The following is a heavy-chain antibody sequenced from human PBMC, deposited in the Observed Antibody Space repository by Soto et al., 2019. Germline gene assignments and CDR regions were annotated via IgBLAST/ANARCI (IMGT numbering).Heavy chain of an antibody. CDR3: ARGRGLYHF. D-gene: IGHD3-16*02. CDR2: IYYSGIT. J-gene: IGHJ4*02. V-gene: IGHV4-39*07. Sequence: SETLSLTCTVSGGSISSSSYYWGWIRQPPGKGLEWIGSIYYSGITYYNPSLKSRLSISVDTSKSQFSLRLSSVTAADTAVYYCARGRGLYHFWGQGTLVTVSS. CDR1: GGSISSSSYY.